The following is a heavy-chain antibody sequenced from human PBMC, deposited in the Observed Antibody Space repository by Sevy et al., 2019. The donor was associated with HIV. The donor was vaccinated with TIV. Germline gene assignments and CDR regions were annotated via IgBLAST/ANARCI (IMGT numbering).Heavy chain of an antibody. CDR2: IFYSGSP. J-gene: IGHJ6*02. V-gene: IGHV4-39*01. CDR1: GVSIRSSGYY. Sequence: SETLSLTCTVSGVSIRSSGYYWGWIRQPPGKGLEWIGSIFYSGSPNYNPSLKSRVTISVDTSKNQFSLKLSSVTAADTAAYYCARQREDIIVIPAAFYGMDVWGQGTTVTVSS. CDR3: ARQREDIIVIPAAFYGMDV. D-gene: IGHD2-2*01.